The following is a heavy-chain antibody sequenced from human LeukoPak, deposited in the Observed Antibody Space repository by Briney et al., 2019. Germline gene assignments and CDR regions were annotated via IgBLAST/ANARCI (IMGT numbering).Heavy chain of an antibody. D-gene: IGHD2-15*01. J-gene: IGHJ3*02. V-gene: IGHV4-34*01. CDR3: AREACSSGSCDAFDI. Sequence: NPSETLSLTCAVFGASFSGSYWSWLRLSPGKGLEWIGEINHSGTTNYNPSLKSRVIMSVDTSKNQFSLKLSSVTAADTAVYYCAREACSSGSCDAFDIWGQGTMVTVSS. CDR1: GASFSGSY. CDR2: INHSGTT.